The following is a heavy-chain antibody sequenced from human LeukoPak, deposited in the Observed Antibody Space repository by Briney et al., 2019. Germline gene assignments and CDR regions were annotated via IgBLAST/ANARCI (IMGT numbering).Heavy chain of an antibody. J-gene: IGHJ4*02. CDR2: ISNDGGGT. V-gene: IGHV3-23*01. Sequence: PGGSLRLSCAASGFIFNNYGLVWVRQAPGKGLEWVSVISNDGGGTTYADFVKGRFSVSRDNSKNTLFLQMSSLRAEDTALYYCAKGSSGYFFDLWGQGALVTVSS. D-gene: IGHD3-22*01. CDR1: GFIFNNYG. CDR3: AKGSSGYFFDL.